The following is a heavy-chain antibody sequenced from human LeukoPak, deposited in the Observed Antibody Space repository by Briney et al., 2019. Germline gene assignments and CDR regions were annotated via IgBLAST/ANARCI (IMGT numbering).Heavy chain of an antibody. Sequence: ASVKVSCKASGYSLTHYAMNWVRQAPGQGLEWMGWINTNTGNSTYAQGFTGRFVFSLDTSVSTAYLQISGLEAEDTAIYYCARLYGAFDYWGQGTLVTVSS. CDR2: INTNTGNS. CDR1: GYSLTHYA. V-gene: IGHV7-4-1*02. J-gene: IGHJ4*02. D-gene: IGHD1-26*01. CDR3: ARLYGAFDY.